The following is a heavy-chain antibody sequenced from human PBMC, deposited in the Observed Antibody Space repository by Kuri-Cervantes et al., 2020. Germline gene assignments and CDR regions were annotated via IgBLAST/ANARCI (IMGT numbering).Heavy chain of an antibody. CDR1: GYTFTGYY. V-gene: IGHV1-18*04. D-gene: IGHD3-16*01. J-gene: IGHJ4*02. CDR3: ARETNDHGDY. CDR2: ISAYNGDT. Sequence: ASVKGSCKASGYTFTGYYMHWVRQAPGQGLEWMGWISAYNGDTNYAQKLQGRVTMTTDTSTSTAYMELSSLRSEDTAVYYCARETNDHGDYWGQGTLVTVSS.